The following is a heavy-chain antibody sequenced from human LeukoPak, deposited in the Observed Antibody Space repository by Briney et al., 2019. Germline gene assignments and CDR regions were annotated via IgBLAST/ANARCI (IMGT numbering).Heavy chain of an antibody. CDR2: ISSSSSYI. J-gene: IGHJ6*02. V-gene: IGHV3-21*01. CDR1: GFTFSSYS. CDR3: ARSYSPSGDYYYYGMDV. D-gene: IGHD2-15*01. Sequence: GGSLRLSCAASGFTFSSYSMNWVRQAPGKGLEWVSSISSSSSYIYYADSVKGRFTISRDNAKNSLYLQMSSLRAEDTAVYYCARSYSPSGDYYYYGMDVWGQGTTVTVSS.